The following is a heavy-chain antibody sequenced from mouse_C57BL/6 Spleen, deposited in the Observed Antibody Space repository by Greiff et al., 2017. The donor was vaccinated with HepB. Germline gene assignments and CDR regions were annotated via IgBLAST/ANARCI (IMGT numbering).Heavy chain of an antibody. J-gene: IGHJ3*01. D-gene: IGHD1-1*01. V-gene: IGHV3-6*01. Sequence: DVKLQESGPGLVKPSQSLSLTCSVTGYSITSGYYWNWIRQFPGNKLEWMGYISYDGSNNYNPSLKNRISITRDTSKNQFFLKLNSVTTEDTATYYCARGRYLPAYWGQGTLVTVSA. CDR1: GYSITSGYY. CDR3: ARGRYLPAY. CDR2: ISYDGSN.